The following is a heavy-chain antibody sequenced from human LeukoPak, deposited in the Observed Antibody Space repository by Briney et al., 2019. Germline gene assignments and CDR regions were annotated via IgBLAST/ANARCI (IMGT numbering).Heavy chain of an antibody. CDR3: ARGGAAAGTFRMDY. J-gene: IGHJ4*02. Sequence: GRSLRLSCAASGFTFSSYGMHWVRQAPGKGLEWVAVIWYDGSNKYYADSVKGRFTISRDNSKNTLYLQMNGLRAEDTAVYYCARGGAAAGTFRMDYWGQGTLVTVSS. D-gene: IGHD6-13*01. CDR2: IWYDGSNK. CDR1: GFTFSSYG. V-gene: IGHV3-33*01.